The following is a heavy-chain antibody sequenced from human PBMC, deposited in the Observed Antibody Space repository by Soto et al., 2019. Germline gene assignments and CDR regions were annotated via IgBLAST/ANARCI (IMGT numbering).Heavy chain of an antibody. J-gene: IGHJ6*02. D-gene: IGHD2-15*01. CDR2: INPNSGGT. CDR1: GYTFTGYD. CDR3: ARGYCSGGSCFPYV. V-gene: IGHV1-2*02. Sequence: ASVKVSCKASGYTFTGYDMHWVREAPGQGLEWMGWINPNSGGTNYAQKFQGRVTMTRDTSISTAYMELSRLRSDDTAVYYCARGYCSGGSCFPYVWGQGTTVTVSS.